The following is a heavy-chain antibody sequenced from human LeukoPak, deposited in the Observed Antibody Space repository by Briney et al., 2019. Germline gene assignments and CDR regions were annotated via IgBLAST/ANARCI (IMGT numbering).Heavy chain of an antibody. Sequence: SVKVSCKASGGTFSSYAISWVRQAPAQGLEWMGGIIPIFGTANYAQKFQGRVTITTDESTSTAYMELSSLRSEDTAVYYCARNPIFDSAFDYWGQGTLVTVSS. CDR1: GGTFSSYA. V-gene: IGHV1-69*05. CDR2: IIPIFGTA. J-gene: IGHJ4*02. D-gene: IGHD5/OR15-5a*01. CDR3: ARNPIFDSAFDY.